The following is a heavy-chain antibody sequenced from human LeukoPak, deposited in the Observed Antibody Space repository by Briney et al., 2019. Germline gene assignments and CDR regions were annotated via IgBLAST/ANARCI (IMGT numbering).Heavy chain of an antibody. CDR1: GFIFRNYG. CDR2: IWYDGSKK. D-gene: IGHD5-24*01. J-gene: IGHJ4*02. Sequence: GGSLRLSCAASGFIFRNYGMNWVRQAPGKGLEWVAVIWYDGSKKYYADSVKGRFTISRDNSKNILYLQMSSLRAEDKALYYCARGDGYSFNYFDYWGQGTLVAVSS. V-gene: IGHV3-33*01. CDR3: ARGDGYSFNYFDY.